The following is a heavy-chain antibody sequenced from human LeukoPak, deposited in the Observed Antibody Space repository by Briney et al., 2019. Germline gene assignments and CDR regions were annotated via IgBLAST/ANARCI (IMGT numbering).Heavy chain of an antibody. V-gene: IGHV3-43*02. CDR1: GFTFDDYA. CDR2: ISGDGGST. CDR3: AKVLMAAAGPRADAFDI. D-gene: IGHD6-13*01. J-gene: IGHJ3*02. Sequence: GGSLRPSCAASGFTFDDYAMHWVRQAPGTGLEWVSLISGDGGSTFYADSVKGRFTISRDNSKNSLYLQMTSLRSEDTALYYCAKVLMAAAGPRADAFDIWGQGTMVTVSS.